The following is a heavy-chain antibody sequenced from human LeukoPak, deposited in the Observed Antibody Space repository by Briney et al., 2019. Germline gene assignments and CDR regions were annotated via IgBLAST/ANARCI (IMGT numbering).Heavy chain of an antibody. V-gene: IGHV3-13*01. CDR2: IGTASDT. CDR1: GFTFSSFD. CDR3: ARDGVAAAGTPLYDYYYMDV. J-gene: IGHJ6*03. Sequence: GGSLRLSCAASGFTFSSFDMHCVRQPTGQGLEWVSTIGTASDTYYPGSVEGRFTLSRDNAKNSLYLQMNSLTAGDTAVYYCARDGVAAAGTPLYDYYYMDVWGKGTTVTVSS. D-gene: IGHD6-13*01.